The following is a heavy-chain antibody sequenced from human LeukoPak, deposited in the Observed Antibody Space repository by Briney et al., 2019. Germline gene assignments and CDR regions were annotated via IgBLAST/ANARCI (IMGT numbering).Heavy chain of an antibody. Sequence: ASVKVSCKASGYTFTGYYMHWVRQAPGQGLEWMGWINPNSGGTNYAQKFQGRVTMTRDTSISTAYMELSRLRSDDTAVYYCARVKGYSYGYFPFDYWGQETLVTVSS. CDR3: ARVKGYSYGYFPFDY. J-gene: IGHJ4*02. V-gene: IGHV1-2*02. CDR2: INPNSGGT. CDR1: GYTFTGYY. D-gene: IGHD5-18*01.